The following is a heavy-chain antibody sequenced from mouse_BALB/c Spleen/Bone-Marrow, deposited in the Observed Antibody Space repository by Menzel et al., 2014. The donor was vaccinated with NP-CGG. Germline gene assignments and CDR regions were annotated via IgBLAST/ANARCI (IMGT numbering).Heavy chain of an antibody. CDR1: GFTFSNYW. V-gene: IGHV6-6*02. D-gene: IGHD2-3*01. CDR3: TRGYYWGYFDV. J-gene: IGHJ1*01. CDR2: IRLKSNNYAT. Sequence: EVQLVESGGGLVQPGGSMKLSCVASGFTFSNYWMNWVRQSPEKGLEWVAEIRLKSNNYATHYAESVKGRFTISRDDSKSSVYPQMNNLRAEDTGIYYCTRGYYWGYFDVWGAGTTVTVSS.